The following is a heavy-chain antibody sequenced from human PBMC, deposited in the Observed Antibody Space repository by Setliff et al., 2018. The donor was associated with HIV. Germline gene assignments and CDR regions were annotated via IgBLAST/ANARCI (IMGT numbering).Heavy chain of an antibody. CDR1: GFTFSAYW. J-gene: IGHJ4*02. CDR2: IRQDGDVK. V-gene: IGHV3-7*03. D-gene: IGHD6-13*01. CDR3: ARAYEIADHYDY. Sequence: PGGSLRLSCAASGFTFSAYWMSWVRQAPGKGLEWVANIRQDGDVKYYVDSLKGRFTISRDNAKNSLYLQMNSLRADDTAVYYCARAYEIADHYDYWGQGTLVTVSS.